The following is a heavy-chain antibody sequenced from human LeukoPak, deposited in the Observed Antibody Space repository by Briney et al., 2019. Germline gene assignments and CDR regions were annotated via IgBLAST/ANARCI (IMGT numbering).Heavy chain of an antibody. J-gene: IGHJ4*02. V-gene: IGHV4-4*07. D-gene: IGHD3-22*01. CDR1: GGSISSYY. CDR3: ARDTYYYDSSGYPPDY. CDR2: IYTSGST. Sequence: PSETLSLTCTVSGGSISSYYWSWIRQPAGKGLGWIGRIYTSGSTNYNPSLKSRVTMSVDTSKNQFSLKLSSVTAADTAVYYCARDTYYYDSSGYPPDYWGQGTLVTVSS.